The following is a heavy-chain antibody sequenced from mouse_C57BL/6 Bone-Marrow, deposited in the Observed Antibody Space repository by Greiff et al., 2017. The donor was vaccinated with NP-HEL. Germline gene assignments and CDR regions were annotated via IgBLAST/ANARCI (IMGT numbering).Heavy chain of an antibody. J-gene: IGHJ4*01. CDR2: INSDGGST. V-gene: IGHV5-2*01. D-gene: IGHD2-5*01. CDR1: EYEFPSHD. CDR3: ARQSPLNHSKDAMDY. Sequence: EVHLVESGGGLVQPGESLKLSCESNEYEFPSHDMYWVRKTPEKRLALVADINSDGGSTYYPDTMEKRFIFSRDKTKKTLYLQLRSLRSEDTALYYCARQSPLNHSKDAMDYWGQGTSVTVSS.